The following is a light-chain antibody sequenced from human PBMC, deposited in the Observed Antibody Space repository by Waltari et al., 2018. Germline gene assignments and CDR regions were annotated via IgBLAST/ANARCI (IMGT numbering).Light chain of an antibody. V-gene: IGLV3-1*01. Sequence: SYELTQPPSVSVSPGQTASITFSGDNWGAKYACWYQQQPAQSPVLVIYQDSKRPSGIPERFSGTNSGNTATLTISGTQAMDEADYYCQAWDSSTASVVFGGGTKLTVL. J-gene: IGLJ2*01. CDR3: QAWDSSTASVV. CDR2: QDS. CDR1: NWGAKY.